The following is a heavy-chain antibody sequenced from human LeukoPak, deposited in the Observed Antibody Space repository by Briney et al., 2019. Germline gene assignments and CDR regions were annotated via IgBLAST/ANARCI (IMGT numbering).Heavy chain of an antibody. CDR3: ARDGNGKSLDFDY. CDR2: IKQDGSEK. Sequence: GGSLRLSCAASGFTFSTYWMTWVRQAPGKGLEWVANIKQDGSEKYYVDSVKGRLTISRDNAKNSLYLQMNSLRAEDTAVYYCARDGNGKSLDFDYWGQGTLVTVSS. D-gene: IGHD1-1*01. J-gene: IGHJ4*02. CDR1: GFTFSTYW. V-gene: IGHV3-7*01.